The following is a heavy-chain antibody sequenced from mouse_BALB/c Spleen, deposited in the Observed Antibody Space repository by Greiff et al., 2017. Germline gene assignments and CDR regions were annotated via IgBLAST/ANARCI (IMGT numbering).Heavy chain of an antibody. V-gene: IGHV1-7*01. CDR1: GYTFTSYW. D-gene: IGHD4-1*01. Sequence: VKLMESGAELAKPGASVKMSCKASGYTFTSYWMHWVKQRPGQGLEWIGYINPSTGYTEYNQKFKDKATLTADKSSSTAYMQLSSLTSEDSAVYYCARSANWDPSPDYWGQGTTLTVSS. CDR3: ARSANWDPSPDY. CDR2: INPSTGYT. J-gene: IGHJ2*01.